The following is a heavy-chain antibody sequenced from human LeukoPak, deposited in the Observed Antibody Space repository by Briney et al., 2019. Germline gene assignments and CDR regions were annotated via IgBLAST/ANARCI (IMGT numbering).Heavy chain of an antibody. J-gene: IGHJ4*02. CDR2: ISGSGGST. D-gene: IGHD4-17*01. Sequence: GGSLRLSCAASGFTFSSYAMSWVRQAPGEGLEWVSAISGSGGSTYYADSVKGRFTISSDNSKNTLYLQMNSLRAEDTAVYYCAKEPCGLRCFFDYWGQGTLVTVSS. CDR3: AKEPCGLRCFFDY. CDR1: GFTFSSYA. V-gene: IGHV3-23*01.